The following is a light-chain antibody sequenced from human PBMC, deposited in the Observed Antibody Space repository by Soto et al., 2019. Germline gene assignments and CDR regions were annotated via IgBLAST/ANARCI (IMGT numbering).Light chain of an antibody. CDR3: TSFAPGRIYV. CDR2: NNN. Sequence: QSVLTQSPSASGTPGQRVTISCSGRSSNIGSNGANWYQHLPGTAPKLLIYNNNQRPSGVPDRFSGSKSGTSASLAISGLQSGDEGDYYCTSFAPGRIYVFGSGTKVTVL. CDR1: SSNIGSNG. J-gene: IGLJ1*01. V-gene: IGLV1-44*01.